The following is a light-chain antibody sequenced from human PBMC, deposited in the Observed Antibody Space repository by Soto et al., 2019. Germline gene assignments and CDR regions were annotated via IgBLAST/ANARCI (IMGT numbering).Light chain of an antibody. J-gene: IGLJ3*02. CDR2: ANN. CDR3: AAWDDSLKGWV. V-gene: IGLV1-44*01. CDR1: SSNIGSET. Sequence: QSVLTQPPSASGTPGQRGTISCSGSSSNIGSETVNWYQQVPGTAPKLLIYANNQRPSGVPDRFSVSKSGTSASLAIGGRQSEDEADYYCAAWDDSLKGWVFGGGTQLTVL.